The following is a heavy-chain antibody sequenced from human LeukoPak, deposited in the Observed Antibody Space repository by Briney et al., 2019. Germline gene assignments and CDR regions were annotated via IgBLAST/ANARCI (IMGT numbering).Heavy chain of an antibody. CDR3: ASSGLEWESPTYYFDY. J-gene: IGHJ4*02. CDR1: GGSISSYY. V-gene: IGHV4-59*01. CDR2: IYYSGST. D-gene: IGHD1-26*01. Sequence: ASETLSLTCTVSGGSISSYYWSWIRQPPGKELEWIGYIYYSGSTNYNPSLKSRVTISVDTSKNQFSLKLSSVTAADTAVYYCASSGLEWESPTYYFDYWGQGTLVTVSS.